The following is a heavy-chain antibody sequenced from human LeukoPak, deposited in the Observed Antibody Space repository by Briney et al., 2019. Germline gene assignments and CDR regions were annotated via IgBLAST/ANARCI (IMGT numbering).Heavy chain of an antibody. Sequence: PGGSLRLSCAASGFTFSSYCMNWVRQAPGKGLEWVANIKQDGSEKYYVDSVKGRFTISRDNAKNSLYLQMNSLRAEDTAVYYCARDWDYYGSGSYYTPLDYWGQGTLVTVSS. CDR1: GFTFSSYC. D-gene: IGHD3-10*01. CDR3: ARDWDYYGSGSYYTPLDY. V-gene: IGHV3-7*01. J-gene: IGHJ4*02. CDR2: IKQDGSEK.